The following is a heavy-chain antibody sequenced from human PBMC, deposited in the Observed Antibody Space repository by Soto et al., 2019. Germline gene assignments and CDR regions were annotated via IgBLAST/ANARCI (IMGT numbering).Heavy chain of an antibody. CDR3: ARDPADSVGIDY. D-gene: IGHD2-15*01. CDR2: INKRGVT. V-gene: IGHV3-48*02. J-gene: IGHJ4*02. CDR1: GFTLTNHD. Sequence: EVQLVESGGGLVQPGGSLRLSCAASGFTLTNHDMNWVRHVPGKGLEWVSYINKRGVTHYADSVMGRFTISRDIAKNSIYMRMQSLRDEDTALYYCARDPADSVGIDYWGRGTLVTVSS.